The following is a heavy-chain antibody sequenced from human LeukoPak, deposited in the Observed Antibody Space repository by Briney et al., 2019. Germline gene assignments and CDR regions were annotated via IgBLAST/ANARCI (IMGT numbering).Heavy chain of an antibody. CDR1: GGTFSSYA. J-gene: IGHJ6*02. Sequence: GASVKVSCKASGGTFSSYAISWVRQAPGQGLEWMGRIIPILGIVNYAQKFQGRVTITADKSTSTAYMELSSLRSEDTAVYYCARDPKGFLEWSSRTTRNGLDVWGQGTTVTVSS. D-gene: IGHD3-3*01. V-gene: IGHV1-69*04. CDR3: ARDPKGFLEWSSRTTRNGLDV. CDR2: IIPILGIV.